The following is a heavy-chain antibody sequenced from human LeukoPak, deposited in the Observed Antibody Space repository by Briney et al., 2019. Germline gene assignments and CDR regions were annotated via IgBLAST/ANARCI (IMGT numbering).Heavy chain of an antibody. D-gene: IGHD3-10*01. CDR2: IYYSGST. V-gene: IGHV4-59*01. J-gene: IGHJ5*02. CDR3: AGVAGPAFDP. CDR1: GGSISSYY. Sequence: SETLSLTCTVSGGSISSYYWSWIRQPPGKGLEWIGYIYYSGSTNYNPSLKSRVTISVDTSKNQFSLKLSSVTAADTAVYYCAGVAGPAFDPWGQGTLVTVSS.